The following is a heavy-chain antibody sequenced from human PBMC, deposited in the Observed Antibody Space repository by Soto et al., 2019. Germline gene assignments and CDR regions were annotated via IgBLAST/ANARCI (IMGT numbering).Heavy chain of an antibody. J-gene: IGHJ6*02. CDR2: IIPIFGTA. Sequence: QVQLVESGGGVVQPGRSLRLSCAASGFTFSSYAISWVRQAPGQGLEWMGGIIPIFGTANYAQKFQGRVTITADESTSTAYMELSSLRSEDTAVYYCARESSPPLGMDVWGQGTTVTVSS. D-gene: IGHD6-13*01. CDR1: GFTFSSYA. CDR3: ARESSPPLGMDV. V-gene: IGHV1-69*01.